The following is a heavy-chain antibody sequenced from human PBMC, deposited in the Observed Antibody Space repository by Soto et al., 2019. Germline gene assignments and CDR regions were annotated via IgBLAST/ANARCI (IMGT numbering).Heavy chain of an antibody. V-gene: IGHV4-59*01. CDR3: ARPSYYNSSGYFAY. Sequence: SVKRSVGDDCRSRYYRNWINKNPGKGLEWIGYIYYSGSTNYNPSLKSRVTISVDTSKNQFSLKLSSVTAADTAMYYCARPSYYNSSGYFAYWGQGALVTVSS. CDR2: IYYSGST. CDR1: DDCRSRYY. J-gene: IGHJ4*02. D-gene: IGHD3-22*01.